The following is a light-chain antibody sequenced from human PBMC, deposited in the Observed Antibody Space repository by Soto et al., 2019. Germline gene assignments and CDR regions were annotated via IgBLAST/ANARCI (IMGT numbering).Light chain of an antibody. Sequence: DIQMTQSPSTLSASVGDRVTITCRARQTVYNWLAWYQQKPGKAPKLLSYEASTLQSGVPSSFSGSGSGREFTLAISRLQPDDFTIYYCQQYRSYTPYTFGQGTKVDSK. CDR3: QQYRSYTPYT. V-gene: IGKV1-5*03. J-gene: IGKJ2*01. CDR1: QTVYNW. CDR2: EAS.